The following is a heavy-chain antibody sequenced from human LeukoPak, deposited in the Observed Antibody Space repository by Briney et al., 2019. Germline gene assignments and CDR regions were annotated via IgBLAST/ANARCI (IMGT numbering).Heavy chain of an antibody. CDR2: ISGSGGST. V-gene: IGHV3-23*01. D-gene: IGHD2-8*01. CDR3: AKDIVLMVYAIQNWYFDL. Sequence: GGSLRLSCAASGFTFSSYAINWVRQAPGKGLEWVSAISGSGGSTYYADSVKGRFTISRDNSKNTLYLQMNSLRAEDTAVYYCAKDIVLMVYAIQNWYFDLWGRGTLVTVSS. CDR1: GFTFSSYA. J-gene: IGHJ2*01.